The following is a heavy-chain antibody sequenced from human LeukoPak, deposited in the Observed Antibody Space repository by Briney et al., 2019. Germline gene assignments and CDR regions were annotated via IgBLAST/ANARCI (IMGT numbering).Heavy chain of an antibody. Sequence: GESLKISCKGSGYSFTSYWIGWVRQMPGKGLEWMGIIYPGDSDTRYSPSFQGQVTISADKSISTAYLQWSSLKASDTAMYYCARYATDDYSNYVGDYWGQGTLVTVSS. CDR2: IYPGDSDT. V-gene: IGHV5-51*01. J-gene: IGHJ4*02. CDR1: GYSFTSYW. CDR3: ARYATDDYSNYVGDY. D-gene: IGHD4-11*01.